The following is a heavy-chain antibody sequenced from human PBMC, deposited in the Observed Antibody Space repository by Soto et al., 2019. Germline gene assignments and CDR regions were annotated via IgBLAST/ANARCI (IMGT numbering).Heavy chain of an antibody. J-gene: IGHJ4*02. D-gene: IGHD3-3*01. CDR2: ISYDGSNK. CDR3: AKGWGDRYDFWSGLNY. V-gene: IGHV3-30*18. Sequence: ALRLSCAASGFTFSSYGMHWVRQAPGKGLEWVAVISYDGSNKYYAGSVKGRFTISRDNSKNTLYLQMNSLRAEDTAVYYCAKGWGDRYDFWSGLNYWGQGTLVTVSS. CDR1: GFTFSSYG.